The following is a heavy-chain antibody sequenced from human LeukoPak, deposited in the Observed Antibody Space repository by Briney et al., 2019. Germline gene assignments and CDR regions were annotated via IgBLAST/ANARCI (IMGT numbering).Heavy chain of an antibody. Sequence: PGGSLRLSCAASGFTFSSYVMSWVRQAPGKGLEWVSTVTGSGGSTYYADSVKGRFTISRDNSKNTLYLQMNSLRAEDTAIYYCAKLGGYSSASSDHWGQGSLVTFSS. J-gene: IGHJ4*02. CDR3: AKLGGYSSASSDH. V-gene: IGHV3-23*01. CDR2: VTGSGGST. CDR1: GFTFSSYV. D-gene: IGHD6-19*01.